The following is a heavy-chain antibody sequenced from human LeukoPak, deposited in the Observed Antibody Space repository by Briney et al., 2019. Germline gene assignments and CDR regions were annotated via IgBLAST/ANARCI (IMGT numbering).Heavy chain of an antibody. J-gene: IGHJ4*02. Sequence: SETLFLTCTVSGGSISSSSYYWGWIRQPPGKGLEWIGSIYYSGSTYYNPSLKSRVTISVDTSKNQFSLKLSSVTAADTAVYYCARDSSGSVGVDYWGQGTLVTVSS. V-gene: IGHV4-39*07. CDR3: ARDSSGSVGVDY. D-gene: IGHD6-19*01. CDR1: GGSISSSSYY. CDR2: IYYSGST.